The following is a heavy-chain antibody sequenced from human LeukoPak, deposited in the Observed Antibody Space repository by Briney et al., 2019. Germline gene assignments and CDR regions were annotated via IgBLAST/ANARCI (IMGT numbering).Heavy chain of an antibody. CDR1: GYTFTDYY. CDR2: INPNSGGT. J-gene: IGHJ4*02. CDR3: ARDLDSSSWYPSYYFDY. V-gene: IGHV1-2*02. D-gene: IGHD6-13*01. Sequence: ASVKVSCKASGYTFTDYYMHWVRQAPGQGLEWMGWINPNSGGTNYAQKFQGRVTMTRDTSISPAYMELSRLRSDDTAVYYCARDLDSSSWYPSYYFDYWGQGTLVTVSS.